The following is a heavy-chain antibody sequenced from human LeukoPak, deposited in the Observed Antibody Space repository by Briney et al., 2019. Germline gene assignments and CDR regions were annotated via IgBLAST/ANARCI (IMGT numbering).Heavy chain of an antibody. CDR1: GFTFDVYA. CDR3: AKDYLEDLDYMDA. CDR2: IRTDSGSI. J-gene: IGHJ6*03. V-gene: IGHV3-9*03. Sequence: GRSLRLSCAASGFTFDVYAIHCVRQAPGKGLEWVSGIRTDSGSIGYANSGKGRFTISRDNAKTSPYLPMNSLRAEDMALYYCAKDYLEDLDYMDAWGKGTTVTVSS. D-gene: IGHD2-15*01.